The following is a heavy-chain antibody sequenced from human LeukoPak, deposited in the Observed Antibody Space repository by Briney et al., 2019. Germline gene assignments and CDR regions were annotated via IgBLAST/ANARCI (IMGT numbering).Heavy chain of an antibody. CDR3: ARGKSRGSHIDY. CDR1: GFTFSSYS. V-gene: IGHV3-21*01. Sequence: GGSLRLSCAASGFTFSSYSMNWVRQAPGKGLEWVSSISSSSSYIYYADSVKGRFTISRDNAKNSLYLQMNSLRTEDTAVYYCARGKSRGSHIDYWGQGTLVAVSS. J-gene: IGHJ4*02. CDR2: ISSSSSYI. D-gene: IGHD1-26*01.